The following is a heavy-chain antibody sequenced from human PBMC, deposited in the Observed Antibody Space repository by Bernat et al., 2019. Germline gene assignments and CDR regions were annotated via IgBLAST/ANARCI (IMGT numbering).Heavy chain of an antibody. CDR3: ARDSVWFRGFYGMDV. CDR2: IYSGGST. D-gene: IGHD3-10*01. J-gene: IGHJ6*02. Sequence: EVQLVESGGGLVQPGGSLRLSCAASGFTVSSNYMSWVRQAPGMGLEWVSVIYSGGSTYYADSVKGRFTISRDNSKNTLYLQMNSLRAEDTAVYYCARDSVWFRGFYGMDVWGQGTTVTVSS. V-gene: IGHV3-66*01. CDR1: GFTVSSNY.